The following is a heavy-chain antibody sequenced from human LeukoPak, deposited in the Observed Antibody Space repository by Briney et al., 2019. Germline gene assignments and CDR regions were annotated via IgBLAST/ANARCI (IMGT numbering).Heavy chain of an antibody. CDR3: ARDRTTAIDY. J-gene: IGHJ4*02. D-gene: IGHD5-18*01. CDR1: GFTFSSYR. V-gene: IGHV3-48*01. CDR2: ISSSSSTI. Sequence: GGSPRLSCAASGFTFSSYRMNWVRQAPGKGLEWVSYISSSSSTIYYADSVKGRFTISRDNAKNSLYLQMNSLRAEDTAVYYCARDRTTAIDYWGQGTLVTVSS.